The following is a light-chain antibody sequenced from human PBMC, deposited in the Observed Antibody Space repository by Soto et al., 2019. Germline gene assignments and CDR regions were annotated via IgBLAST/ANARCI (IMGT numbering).Light chain of an antibody. Sequence: EVVLPQSPATLSLSPGERVTLSCRDSENVYSYLAWYQQKPGQAPRLLIYDTSNRATGIPARFSGSGSGRDFTLTISSLEPEDFALYYCQHRKNWPPITVGRGTRLEIK. CDR3: QHRKNWPPIT. CDR2: DTS. J-gene: IGKJ5*01. CDR1: ENVYSY. V-gene: IGKV3-11*02.